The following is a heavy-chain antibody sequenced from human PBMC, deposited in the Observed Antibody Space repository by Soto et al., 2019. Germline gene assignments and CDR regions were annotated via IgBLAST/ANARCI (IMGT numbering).Heavy chain of an antibody. CDR1: GFTFTNYA. D-gene: IGHD4-17*01. V-gene: IGHV3-23*01. J-gene: IGHJ4*02. CDR3: AKTGRTVTTTTDLDY. CDR2: ISGSGGST. Sequence: GGSLRLSCAASGFTFTNYAMTWVRQAPGKGLKWVSAISGSGGSTYYADSVKGRFTISRDNSKNTLYLQMNSLRAEDTAVYYCAKTGRTVTTTTDLDYWGQGTLVTVS.